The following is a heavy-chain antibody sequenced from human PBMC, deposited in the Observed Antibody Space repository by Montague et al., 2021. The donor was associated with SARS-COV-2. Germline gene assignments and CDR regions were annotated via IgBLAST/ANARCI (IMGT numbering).Heavy chain of an antibody. CDR3: ANADRCSSGSCYSPFDS. CDR2: IYYTGTT. CDR1: GDSVKTNPYY. Sequence: SETLSLTCTVSGDSVKTNPYYWGWIRQPPGKGLEWIGNIYYTGTTYYNPSLKSRVTVSVDTSKNQFSLKLTSVTAADTAVYYCANADRCSSGSCYSPFDSWGQGSLVTVSS. J-gene: IGHJ4*02. V-gene: IGHV4-39*01. D-gene: IGHD2-15*01.